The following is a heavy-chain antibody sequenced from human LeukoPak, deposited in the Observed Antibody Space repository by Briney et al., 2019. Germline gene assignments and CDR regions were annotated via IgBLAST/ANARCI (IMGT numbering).Heavy chain of an antibody. CDR1: GYTFNGYY. J-gene: IGHJ4*02. CDR3: ARVMEDQELLWFGESARLDY. CDR2: INPNNGNT. D-gene: IGHD3-10*01. Sequence: ASVKVSCKASGYTFNGYYMHWVQQAPGQGLEWMGWINPNNGNTNYAQKLQGRVTMTTDTSTSTAYMELRSLRSDDTAVYYCARVMEDQELLWFGESARLDYWGQGTLVTVSS. V-gene: IGHV1-18*04.